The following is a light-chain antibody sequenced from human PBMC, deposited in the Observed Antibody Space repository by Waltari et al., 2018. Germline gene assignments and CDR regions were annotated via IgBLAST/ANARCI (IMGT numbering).Light chain of an antibody. Sequence: QSALTQPASVSGSRGQSITISCTGTSPDVGTYNLVSWYQQHPGKAPKLWIYEYNNRASGVFSRLSGCRSGNPATLTSSGLQPEDEADYYCCSYAGSWVFGGWTKLTVL. J-gene: IGLJ3*02. CDR1: SPDVGTYNL. CDR3: CSYAGSWV. V-gene: IGLV2-23*01. CDR2: EYN.